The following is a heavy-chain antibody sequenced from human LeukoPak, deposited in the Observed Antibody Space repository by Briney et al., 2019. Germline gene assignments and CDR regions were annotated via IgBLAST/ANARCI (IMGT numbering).Heavy chain of an antibody. D-gene: IGHD3-22*01. J-gene: IGHJ4*02. CDR3: AKDAGYYDSSGYYYYFDY. CDR2: ISSSGSTI. V-gene: IGHV3-11*04. Sequence: PGGSLRLSCAASGFTFSDYYMSWIRQAPGKGLEWVSYISSSGSTIYYADSVKGRFTISRDNSKNTLYLQMNSLRAEDTAVYYCAKDAGYYDSSGYYYYFDYWGQGTLVTVSS. CDR1: GFTFSDYY.